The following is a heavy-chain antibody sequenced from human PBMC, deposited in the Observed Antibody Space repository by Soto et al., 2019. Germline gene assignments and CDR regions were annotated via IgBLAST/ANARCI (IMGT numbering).Heavy chain of an antibody. Sequence: PMGSLRLSCAASGFTFSSYGVHWVRQAPGKGLEWVAVISYDGSNKHYADSVKGRFTISRDNSKNTLDLQMNSLRAEDTAVYYCAKDTYYYDRSGYYTYDYWGQGAQVTVSS. V-gene: IGHV3-30*18. D-gene: IGHD3-22*01. CDR1: GFTFSSYG. CDR2: ISYDGSNK. J-gene: IGHJ4*01. CDR3: AKDTYYYDRSGYYTYDY.